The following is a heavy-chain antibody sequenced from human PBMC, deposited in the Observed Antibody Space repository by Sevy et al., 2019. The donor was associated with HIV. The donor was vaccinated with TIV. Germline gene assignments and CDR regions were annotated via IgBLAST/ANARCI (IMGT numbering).Heavy chain of an antibody. J-gene: IGHJ4*02. Sequence: GGSLRLSCAASGFTLNSYWMSWVRQAPGKGLEWVSAISGSGGSTYYADSVKGRFTISRDNSKNTLYLQMNSLRAEDTAVYYCAKDRDSSSWYGGDYFDYWGQGTLVTVSS. CDR2: ISGSGGST. CDR1: GFTLNSYW. V-gene: IGHV3-23*01. CDR3: AKDRDSSSWYGGDYFDY. D-gene: IGHD6-13*01.